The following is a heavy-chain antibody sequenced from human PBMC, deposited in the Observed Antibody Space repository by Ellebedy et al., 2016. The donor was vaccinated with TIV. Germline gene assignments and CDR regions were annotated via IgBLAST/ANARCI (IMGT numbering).Heavy chain of an antibody. CDR1: GYTFTNFD. J-gene: IGHJ4*02. CDR2: INPNSGGP. CDR3: ARDGAVTTVFDY. D-gene: IGHD4-17*01. V-gene: IGHV1-2*04. Sequence: AASVKVSCKASGYTFTNFDINWVRQAPGQGLEWMGWINPNSGGPNYAQQFQGWVTMTRDTSISTAYMEMSRLRSDDTAVYYCARDGAVTTVFDYWGQGTLVTVSS.